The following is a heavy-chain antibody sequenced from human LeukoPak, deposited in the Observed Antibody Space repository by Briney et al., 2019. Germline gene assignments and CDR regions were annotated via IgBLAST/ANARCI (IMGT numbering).Heavy chain of an antibody. V-gene: IGHV3-33*01. D-gene: IGHD3-22*01. CDR1: GFTFSSYG. CDR3: ARDHYYDSSGYYFGGCMDV. Sequence: GGSLRLSCAASGFTFSSYGMHWVRQAPGKGLEWVAVIWYGDGGNKYYTDSVKGRFTISRDNSKNTLYLQMNSLRAEDTAVYYCARDHYYDSSGYYFGGCMDVWGQGTTVTVSS. J-gene: IGHJ6*02. CDR2: IWYGDGGNK.